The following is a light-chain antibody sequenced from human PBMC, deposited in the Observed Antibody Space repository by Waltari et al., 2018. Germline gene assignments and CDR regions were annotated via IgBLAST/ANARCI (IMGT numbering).Light chain of an antibody. Sequence: SYVLTQPPSVSVAPGKTATITCGGNNIGSKSVHWYQQKPGQAPVLVMYYDSDRPSGTPERFSGSNSGNTATLTISRVEAGDEADYYCHVWYSYSDHAVFGGGTQLTVL. CDR1: NIGSKS. V-gene: IGLV3-21*04. CDR3: HVWYSYSDHAV. CDR2: YDS. J-gene: IGLJ7*01.